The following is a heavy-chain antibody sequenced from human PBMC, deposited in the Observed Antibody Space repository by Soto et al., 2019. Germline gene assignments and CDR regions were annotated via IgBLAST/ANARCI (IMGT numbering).Heavy chain of an antibody. J-gene: IGHJ5*02. CDR1: GYIFSSYG. Sequence: QVHLVQSGAEVKNPGSSVKVSCTASGYIFSSYGITWVRQAPGQGLEWMGWISADSGDTNYAQKFQGRVTLTTDTSASTAYMELRTLISDDTAVYYCARGPSFIDTTGTWFDPWGQGTLVTVSS. CDR3: ARGPSFIDTTGTWFDP. D-gene: IGHD3-16*02. V-gene: IGHV1-18*01. CDR2: ISADSGDT.